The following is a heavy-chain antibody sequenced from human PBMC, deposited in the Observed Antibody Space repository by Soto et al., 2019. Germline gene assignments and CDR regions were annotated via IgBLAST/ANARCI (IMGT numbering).Heavy chain of an antibody. CDR2: IYYSGST. V-gene: IGHV4-59*01. Sequence: SETLSLTCTVSGGSISSYYWSWIRQPPGKGLEWIGYIYYSGSTNYNPSLKSRVTISVDTSKNQFSLKLSSVTAADTAVYYCAGCGGDCYWGGYDYWGQGTLVTVSS. D-gene: IGHD2-21*02. CDR1: GGSISSYY. CDR3: AGCGGDCYWGGYDY. J-gene: IGHJ4*02.